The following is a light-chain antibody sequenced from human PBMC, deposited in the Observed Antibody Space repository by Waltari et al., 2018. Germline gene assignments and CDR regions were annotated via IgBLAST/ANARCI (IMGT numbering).Light chain of an antibody. Sequence: QSALTQPRSVSGSPGQTVTLSGTGTSSHVGCYNYVSLYPQHLGKAPKLIIYDVSKRPSGVPDRFSGSKSGNTASLTISGLQAEDEADYYCCSYAGSYPWVFGGGTKLTVL. V-gene: IGLV2-11*01. CDR2: DVS. J-gene: IGLJ3*02. CDR1: SSHVGCYNY. CDR3: CSYAGSYPWV.